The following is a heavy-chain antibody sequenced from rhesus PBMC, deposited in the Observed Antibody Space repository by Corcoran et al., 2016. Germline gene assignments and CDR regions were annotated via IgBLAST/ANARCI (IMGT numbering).Heavy chain of an antibody. V-gene: IGHV4-80*01. CDR3: ARWHFRGGSFGLDS. Sequence: QVQLQESGPGLVEPSETLSLTCRCPGCSLSSNWWRWARYLPGQGLEWIGDIHGNTGEAKSSPSLKSRVTISRDASKSQYFLRLTSLTAADTAVYYCARWHFRGGSFGLDSWGQGVVVTVSS. D-gene: IGHD6-37*01. CDR1: GCSLSSNW. J-gene: IGHJ6*01. CDR2: IHGNTGEA.